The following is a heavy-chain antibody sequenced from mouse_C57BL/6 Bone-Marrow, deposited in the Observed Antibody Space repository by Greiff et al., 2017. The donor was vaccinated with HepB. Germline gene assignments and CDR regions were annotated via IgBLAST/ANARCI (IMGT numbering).Heavy chain of an antibody. CDR3: AVGDYDGAWFAY. CDR2: INPNYGTT. V-gene: IGHV1-39*01. CDR1: GYSFTDYN. Sequence: EVHLVESGPELVKPGASVKISCKASGYSFTDYNMNWVKQSNGKSLEWIGVINPNYGTTSYNQKFKGKATLTVDQSSSTAYMQLNSLTSEDSAVYYCAVGDYDGAWFAYWGQGTLVTVSA. J-gene: IGHJ3*01. D-gene: IGHD2-4*01.